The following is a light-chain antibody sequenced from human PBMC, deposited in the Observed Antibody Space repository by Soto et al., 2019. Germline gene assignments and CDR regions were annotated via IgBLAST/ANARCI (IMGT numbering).Light chain of an antibody. CDR3: CSYAGGSYV. CDR2: DVS. J-gene: IGLJ1*01. V-gene: IGLV2-11*01. CDR1: SNDVGGYNY. Sequence: QSALTQPRSVSGSPGQSVTISCTGTSNDVGGYNYVSWYQHHSGKAPKLMIYDVSKRPSGVPDRFSGSKSGNTASLTISGLQAGDEADYYCCSYAGGSYVFGTGTKLTVL.